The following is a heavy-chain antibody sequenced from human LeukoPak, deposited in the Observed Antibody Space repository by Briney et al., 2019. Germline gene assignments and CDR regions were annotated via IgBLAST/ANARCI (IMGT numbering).Heavy chain of an antibody. D-gene: IGHD6-19*01. CDR3: ASGDSGWQRLGVYFDY. CDR1: GGSISSYY. Sequence: SETLSLTCTVSGGSISSYYWSWIRQPPGKGLEWIGYIYYSGSTNYNPSLKSRVAISVDTSKNQFSLKLSSVTAADTAVYYCASGDSGWQRLGVYFDYWGQGTLVTVSS. J-gene: IGHJ4*02. V-gene: IGHV4-59*08. CDR2: IYYSGST.